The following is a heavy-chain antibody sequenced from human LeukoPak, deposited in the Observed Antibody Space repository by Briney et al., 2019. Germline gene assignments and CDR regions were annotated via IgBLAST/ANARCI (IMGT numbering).Heavy chain of an antibody. CDR1: GGSISSGSYN. D-gene: IGHD1-1*01. CDR2: IYFSGST. Sequence: SETLSLTCTVSGGSISSGSYNWGWIRQSPGKGLEWIGSIYFSGSTYYNPSLKSRLSISVDTSKNQFSLKLSSVTAEDTAVYYCGRHKGGRQEVRKGFDPWGQGTLVTVSS. V-gene: IGHV4-39*01. J-gene: IGHJ5*02. CDR3: GRHKGGRQEVRKGFDP.